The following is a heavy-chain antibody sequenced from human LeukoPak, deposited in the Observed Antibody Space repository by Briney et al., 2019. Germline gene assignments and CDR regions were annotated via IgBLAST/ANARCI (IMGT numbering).Heavy chain of an antibody. CDR3: ARDRGYCSSTSCSYDAFDI. V-gene: IGHV4-59*01. CDR1: GGSISSYY. CDR2: IYYSGST. J-gene: IGHJ3*02. D-gene: IGHD2-2*01. Sequence: PSETLSLTCTVSGGSISSYYWSWIRQPPGKGLEWIGYIYYSGSTNYNPSLKSRVTISVDTSKNQFSLKLSSVTAADTAVYYCARDRGYCSSTSCSYDAFDIWGQGTMVTVSS.